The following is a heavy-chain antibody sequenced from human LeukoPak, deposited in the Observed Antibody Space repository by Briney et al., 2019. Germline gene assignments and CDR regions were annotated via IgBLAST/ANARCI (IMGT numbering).Heavy chain of an antibody. CDR1: GGTFSSYA. J-gene: IGHJ5*02. CDR3: ALCKRDGTWHGLDP. Sequence: VASVKVSCKASGGTFSSYAISWVRQAPGQGLEWMGGIIPIFGTANYAQKFQGRVTITTDESTSTAYMELSSLRSEDTAVYYCALCKRDGTWHGLDPWGQGTLVTVSS. V-gene: IGHV1-69*05. D-gene: IGHD3-16*01. CDR2: IIPIFGTA.